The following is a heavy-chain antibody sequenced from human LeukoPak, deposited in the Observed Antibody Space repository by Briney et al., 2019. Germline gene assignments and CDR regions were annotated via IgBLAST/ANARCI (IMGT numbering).Heavy chain of an antibody. CDR2: IYYSGST. D-gene: IGHD4-17*01. CDR3: ARVVRSLTTVILDY. Sequence: SETLSLTCTISGGSIGSYYWSWIRQPPGKGLEWIGYIYYSGSTNYNPSLKSRVTISVDTSKNQFSLKLSSVTAADTAVYYCARVVRSLTTVILDYWGQGTLVTVSS. V-gene: IGHV4-59*01. J-gene: IGHJ4*02. CDR1: GGSIGSYY.